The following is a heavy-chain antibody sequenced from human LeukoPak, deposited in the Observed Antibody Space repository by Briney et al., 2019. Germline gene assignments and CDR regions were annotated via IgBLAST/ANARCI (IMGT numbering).Heavy chain of an antibody. V-gene: IGHV4-39*07. Sequence: PSETLSLTCTASGGSISSSSYYWGWIRQPPGKGLEWIGSIYYSGSTYYNPSLKSRVTISVDTSKNQFSLKLSSVTAADTAVYYCARGVVRGVIITLFDYWGQGTLVTVSS. J-gene: IGHJ4*02. D-gene: IGHD3-10*01. CDR3: ARGVVRGVIITLFDY. CDR1: GGSISSSSYY. CDR2: IYYSGST.